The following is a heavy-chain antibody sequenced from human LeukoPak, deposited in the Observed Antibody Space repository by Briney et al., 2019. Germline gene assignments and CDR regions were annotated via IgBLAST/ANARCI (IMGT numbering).Heavy chain of an antibody. CDR1: GGSISSGGYY. D-gene: IGHD3-10*01. J-gene: IGHJ4*02. Sequence: SQTLSLTCTVSGGSISSGGYYWSWIRQPPGKGLEWIGYTYHSGSTYYNPSLKSRVTISVDRSKNQFSLKLSSVTAADTAVYYCARGGLRITMVRGVLDERPFDYWGQGTLVTVSS. CDR3: ARGGLRITMVRGVLDERPFDY. V-gene: IGHV4-30-2*01. CDR2: TYHSGST.